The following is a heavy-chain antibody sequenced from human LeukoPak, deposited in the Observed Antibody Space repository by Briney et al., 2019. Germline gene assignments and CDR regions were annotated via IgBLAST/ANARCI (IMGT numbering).Heavy chain of an antibody. V-gene: IGHV4-39*01. J-gene: IGHJ5*02. D-gene: IGHD6-13*01. Sequence: SETLCLTCTVSGVSISSSSYYWGWIRQPPGKGLEWIGSIYYSGSTYYNPSLKSRVTISVDTSKNQFSLKLSSVTAADTAVYYCASGPYSSSWYSAHNWFDPWGQGTLVTVSS. CDR1: GVSISSSSYY. CDR2: IYYSGST. CDR3: ASGPYSSSWYSAHNWFDP.